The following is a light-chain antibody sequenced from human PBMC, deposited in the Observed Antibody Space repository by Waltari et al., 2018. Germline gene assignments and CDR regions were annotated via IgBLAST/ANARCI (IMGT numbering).Light chain of an antibody. J-gene: IGLJ3*02. CDR2: STR. Sequence: QTVVTQEPSLTVSPGETVTLTCASSTGAVTSGYYPNWFRQKPGQAPRTLIDSTRNKPSGTPARFSGSLVGGKAALTLSGVQPEDEAEYYCLLFYGGASNWVFGGGTKLTVL. V-gene: IGLV7-43*01. CDR3: LLFYGGASNWV. CDR1: TGAVTSGYY.